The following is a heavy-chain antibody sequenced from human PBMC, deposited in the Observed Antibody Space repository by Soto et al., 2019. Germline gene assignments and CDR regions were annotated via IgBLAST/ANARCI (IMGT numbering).Heavy chain of an antibody. D-gene: IGHD2-15*01. J-gene: IGHJ6*02. CDR3: TGWTVVGVAGTEV. CDR2: SFYSGIT. Sequence: QVQLQESGPRLVKPLQTLSLTCTVSGDSINSGDYYWSWIRQPPGRGLEWVGYSFYSGITDYNPSLKSRMTISMSSPTNRFSWSLRSVSAANTAVYFCTGWTVVGVAGTEVWGQGTTVSVSS. CDR1: GDSINSGDYY. V-gene: IGHV4-30-4*01.